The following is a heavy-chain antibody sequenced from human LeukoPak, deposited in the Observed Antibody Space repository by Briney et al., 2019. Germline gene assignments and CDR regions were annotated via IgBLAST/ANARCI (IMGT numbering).Heavy chain of an antibody. Sequence: ASVKVSCKASGYTFTGYYMHWVRQAPGQGLEWMGWINPNSGGTNYAQKFRGRVTMTRDTSISTAYMELSRLRSDDTAVYYCARGDWGYDSSGTWGQGTLVTVSS. CDR3: ARGDWGYDSSGT. J-gene: IGHJ5*02. V-gene: IGHV1-2*02. CDR1: GYTFTGYY. D-gene: IGHD3-22*01. CDR2: INPNSGGT.